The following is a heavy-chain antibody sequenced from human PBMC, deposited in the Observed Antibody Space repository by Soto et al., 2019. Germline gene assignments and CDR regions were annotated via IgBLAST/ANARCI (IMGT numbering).Heavy chain of an antibody. D-gene: IGHD3-10*01. CDR2: IIPILGIA. CDR1: GGTFSSYT. CDR3: ARGGGGYYGSGGFNWFDP. V-gene: IGHV1-69*02. Sequence: QVQLVQSGAEVKKPGSSVKVSCKASGGTFSSYTISWVRQAPGQGLEWMGRIIPILGIANYAQKFQGRVTITADKSTSTAYMELGSLRSEDRAFYYGARGGGGYYGSGGFNWFDPWGQGTLVTVSS. J-gene: IGHJ5*02.